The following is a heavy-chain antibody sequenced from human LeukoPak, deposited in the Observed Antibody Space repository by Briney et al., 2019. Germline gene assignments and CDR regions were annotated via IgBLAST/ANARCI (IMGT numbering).Heavy chain of an antibody. V-gene: IGHV3-74*01. CDR1: GFSISDYW. CDR2: SDHSGT. J-gene: IGHJ5*02. CDR3: ARDRPHNWFDP. Sequence: GGSLRLSCVASGFSISDYWMHWVRHVPGKGLLWVSRSDHSGTIYAYSVKGRFTASRDNAKNTMHLQMNTLSPDDTAVYYCARDRPHNWFDPWGQGTLVTVSS.